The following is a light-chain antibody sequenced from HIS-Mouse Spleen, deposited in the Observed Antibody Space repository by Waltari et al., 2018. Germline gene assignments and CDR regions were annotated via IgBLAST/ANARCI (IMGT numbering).Light chain of an antibody. V-gene: IGLV2-8*01. CDR1: SSDVGGYNY. Sequence: QSALTQPPSASGSPGQSVTISCTGTSSDVGGYNYVSWYQQHPGKAPKLMIYEDSKRPSGVPVRFSGSKSGNPASLTVSGLQAEDEADYCCSSYAGSNNYVFGTGTKVTVL. J-gene: IGLJ1*01. CDR3: SSYAGSNNYV. CDR2: EDS.